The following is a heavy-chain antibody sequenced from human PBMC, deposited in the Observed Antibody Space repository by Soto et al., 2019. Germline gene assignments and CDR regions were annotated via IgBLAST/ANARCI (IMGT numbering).Heavy chain of an antibody. V-gene: IGHV1-3*01. J-gene: IGHJ4*02. D-gene: IGHD3-10*01. Sequence: QVQLVQSGAEVKKPGASVKVSCKASGYSFTSFPIHWVRQAPGQGLECMGWINAANGYTRYSQKFQGRVTITRDTSATTAYMDLSSLTSEDTAVYYCARGAGLDDWGQGTLITVSS. CDR3: ARGAGLDD. CDR1: GYSFTSFP. CDR2: INAANGYT.